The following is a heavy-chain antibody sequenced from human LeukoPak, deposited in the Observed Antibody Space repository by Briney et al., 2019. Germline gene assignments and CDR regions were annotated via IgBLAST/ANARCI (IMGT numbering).Heavy chain of an antibody. D-gene: IGHD6-19*01. CDR2: ISGSGGST. J-gene: IGHJ4*02. V-gene: IGHV3-23*01. CDR3: ARGSSGWSSFDY. Sequence: PGGSLRLSCAASGFTFSSYAMSWVRQAPGKGLEWVSAISGSGGSTYYTDSVKGRFTISRDNSKNTLYLQMNSMRAEDTAVYYCARGSSGWSSFDYWGQGTLVTVSS. CDR1: GFTFSSYA.